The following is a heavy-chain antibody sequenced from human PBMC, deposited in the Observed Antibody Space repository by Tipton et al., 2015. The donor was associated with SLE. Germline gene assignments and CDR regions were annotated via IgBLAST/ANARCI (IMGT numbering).Heavy chain of an antibody. CDR2: INHSGST. V-gene: IGHV4-61*10. Sequence: TLSLTCSVSGDSISSGNYYWSWIRQPAGKGLERIGEINHSGSTNYNPSLKSRVTISVDTSKNQFSLKLSSVTAADTAVYYCARGGLGVSYYYFMDVWGKGTTVTVSS. CDR3: ARGGLGVSYYYFMDV. CDR1: GDSISSGNYY. D-gene: IGHD1-26*01. J-gene: IGHJ6*03.